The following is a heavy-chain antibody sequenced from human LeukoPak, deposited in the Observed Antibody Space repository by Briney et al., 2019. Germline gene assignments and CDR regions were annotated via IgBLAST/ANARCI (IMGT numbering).Heavy chain of an antibody. CDR1: GGSFSGYY. Sequence: PSETLSLTCAVYGGSFSGYYWSWIRQPPGKGLEWIGEINHSGSTNYNPSLKSRVTISVDTSKNQFSLKLSSVTAADTAVYYCARVGSYYDFWSGYRPIDAFDIWGQGTMVTVSS. V-gene: IGHV4-34*01. D-gene: IGHD3-3*01. CDR3: ARVGSYYDFWSGYRPIDAFDI. CDR2: INHSGST. J-gene: IGHJ3*02.